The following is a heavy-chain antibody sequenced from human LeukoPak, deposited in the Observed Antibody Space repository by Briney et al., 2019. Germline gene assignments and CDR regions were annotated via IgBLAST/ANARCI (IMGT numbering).Heavy chain of an antibody. CDR1: RFNVNNYW. V-gene: IGHV3-74*01. CDR2: INEDGRVT. Sequence: GGSLRVSCAASRFNVNNYWMHWVRQAPGKGLVWVSRINEDGRVTSYAGSVRGRFTISRDSVENTLHLQMNSLRAEDTAVYYCVKDFGGNSDYWGQGTLGTVSS. D-gene: IGHD4-23*01. CDR3: VKDFGGNSDY. J-gene: IGHJ4*02.